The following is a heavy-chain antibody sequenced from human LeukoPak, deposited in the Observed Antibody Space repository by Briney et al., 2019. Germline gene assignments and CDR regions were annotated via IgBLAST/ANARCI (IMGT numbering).Heavy chain of an antibody. CDR2: INAGNGNT. CDR1: GYTFTSYA. CDR3: ASGVRSVFGSGYPSDY. J-gene: IGHJ4*02. V-gene: IGHV1-3*01. D-gene: IGHD3-3*01. Sequence: ASVKVSCRASGYTFTSYAMHWVRQAPGQRLEWMGWINAGNGNTKYSQKFQGRVTITRDTSASTAYMELSSLRSEDTAVYYCASGVRSVFGSGYPSDYWAREPWSPSPQ.